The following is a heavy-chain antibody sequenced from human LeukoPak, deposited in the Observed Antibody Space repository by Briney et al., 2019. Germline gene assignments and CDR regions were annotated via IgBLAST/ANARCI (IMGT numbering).Heavy chain of an antibody. CDR1: GGTFSSYA. J-gene: IGHJ5*02. V-gene: IGHV1-69*13. Sequence: SVKVSCKASGGTFSSYAISWVRQAPGQGLEWMGGIIPIFGTANYAQKFQGRVTITADESTSTAYMELSSLRSEDTAVYYCAGVLGELLSFRPWFDPWGQGTLVTVSS. CDR2: IIPIFGTA. CDR3: AGVLGELLSFRPWFDP. D-gene: IGHD1-26*01.